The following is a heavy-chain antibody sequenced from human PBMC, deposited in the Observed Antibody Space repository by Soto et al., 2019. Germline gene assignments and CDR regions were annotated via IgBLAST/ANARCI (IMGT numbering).Heavy chain of an antibody. CDR3: AHRRGGYNWDDGYFDY. CDR2: TYWDDDN. Sequence: QITLKESGPTLVKPTQTLTLTCTLSGFSIRTSGVGVGWIRQPPGKALEWLAFTYWDDDNRYNPSLKSRLTVAKDASKSQVVLLMTSMDPVDTATYYCAHRRGGYNWDDGYFDYWGQGTLVTVSS. CDR1: GFSIRTSGVG. D-gene: IGHD1-20*01. V-gene: IGHV2-5*02. J-gene: IGHJ4*02.